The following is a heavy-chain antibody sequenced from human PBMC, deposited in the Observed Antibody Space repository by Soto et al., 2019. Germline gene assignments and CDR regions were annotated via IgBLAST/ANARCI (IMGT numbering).Heavy chain of an antibody. D-gene: IGHD2-2*01. V-gene: IGHV3-23*01. CDR2: ISGSGSST. CDR1: GFTFSSYA. CDR3: AKGPGAVVPAAKSHDAFDI. Sequence: GGSLRLSCAASGFTFSSYAMSWVRQAPGKGLEWVSAISGSGSSTYYADSVKGRFTISRDNSKNTLYLQMNSLRAEDTAVYYCAKGPGAVVPAAKSHDAFDIWGQGTMVTVSS. J-gene: IGHJ3*02.